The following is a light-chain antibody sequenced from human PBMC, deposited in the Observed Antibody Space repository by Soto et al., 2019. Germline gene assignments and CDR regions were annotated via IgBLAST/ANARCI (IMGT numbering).Light chain of an antibody. Sequence: SYELTQPPSVSVAPGKTARITCEGNNIGSESVHWYQQKPGQAHVLVIFYDTVRPSGIPERFSGSNSGNTATLTICRVDAGEDADYYCQVWDSSSDHSVFGGGTALTVL. J-gene: IGLJ3*02. CDR1: NIGSES. V-gene: IGLV3-21*04. CDR2: YDT. CDR3: QVWDSSSDHSV.